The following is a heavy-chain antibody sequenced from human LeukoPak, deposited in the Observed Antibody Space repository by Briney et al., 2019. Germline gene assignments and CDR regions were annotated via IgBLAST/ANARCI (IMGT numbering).Heavy chain of an antibody. J-gene: IGHJ4*02. V-gene: IGHV1-18*04. CDR1: GYTFTGYY. D-gene: IGHD6-19*01. CDR2: INPNSGNT. CDR3: ARDFGGWLIDY. Sequence: ASVKVSCKASGYTFTGYYIHWVRQAPGQGLEWMGWINPNSGNTNYAQKLQGRVTMTTDTSTSTAYMELRSLRSDDTAVYFCARDFGGWLIDYWGQGTLVTVSS.